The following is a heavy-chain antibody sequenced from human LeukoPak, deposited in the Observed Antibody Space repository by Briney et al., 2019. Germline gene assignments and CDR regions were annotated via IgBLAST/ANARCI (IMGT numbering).Heavy chain of an antibody. Sequence: GGSLRLSCAASGFXFSSYEINWVRQAPGKGLEWDSYISTSGNTRYYADSVKGRFTISRDNAKNSLYLQMNSLRVEDTAVYYCARELSGTTSYYFDYWGQGTLVTVSS. V-gene: IGHV3-48*03. J-gene: IGHJ4*02. CDR3: ARELSGTTSYYFDY. CDR2: ISTSGNTR. CDR1: GFXFSSYE. D-gene: IGHD1-7*01.